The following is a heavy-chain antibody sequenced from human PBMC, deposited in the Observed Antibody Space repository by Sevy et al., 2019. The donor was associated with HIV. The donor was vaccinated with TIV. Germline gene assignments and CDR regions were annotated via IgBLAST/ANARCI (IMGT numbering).Heavy chain of an antibody. CDR1: GLTFNNAW. D-gene: IGHD3-9*01. V-gene: IGHV3-15*01. J-gene: IGHJ4*02. CDR2: IKSKIVGETT. Sequence: GGSLRLSCAVSGLTFNNAWMNWVRQAPGMGLQWVGLIKSKIVGETTDYGGPVNGRFTISKDDSKNKLFLQMNSLKIEDTAVYYCATAPGYYDSAPFDYWGPGTLVTVSS. CDR3: ATAPGYYDSAPFDY.